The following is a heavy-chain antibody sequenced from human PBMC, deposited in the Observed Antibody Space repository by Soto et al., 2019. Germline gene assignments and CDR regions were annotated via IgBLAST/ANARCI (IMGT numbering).Heavy chain of an antibody. D-gene: IGHD4-17*01. Sequence: QVQLVQSGAEVKKPGASVKVSCKASHYTFNNYGISWVRQAPGQGLEWMGWISANNGNTDYAQKFQGRVTMTTDTSTRTAYMELRSLRSDDTAVYYCTRSGGTTVLYSDFWGQGTMVSVSS. J-gene: IGHJ3*01. CDR1: HYTFNNYG. CDR3: TRSGGTTVLYSDF. CDR2: ISANNGNT. V-gene: IGHV1-18*01.